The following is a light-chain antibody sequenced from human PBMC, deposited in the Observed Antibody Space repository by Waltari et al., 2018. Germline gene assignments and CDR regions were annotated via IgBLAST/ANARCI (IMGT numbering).Light chain of an antibody. V-gene: IGLV2-8*01. CDR2: EVT. J-gene: IGLJ3*02. Sequence: QSALTQPPSASGSPGQSVTIPCTGTSSYVGGYDYVSWYQQHPDKAPKLMIYEVTKRPSVVPDRFSGSKSGNTASLTVSGLQAEDEADYYCSSYAGSNLWVFGGGTKLTVL. CDR1: SSYVGGYDY. CDR3: SSYAGSNLWV.